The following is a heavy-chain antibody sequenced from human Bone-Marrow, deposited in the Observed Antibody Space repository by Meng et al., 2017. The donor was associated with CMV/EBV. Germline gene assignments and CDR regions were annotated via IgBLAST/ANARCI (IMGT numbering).Heavy chain of an antibody. V-gene: IGHV3-48*04. Sequence: GGSLRLSCAASGFTFSSYWMHWVRQAPGKGLEWVSHISTSGKTIYYADSVKGRFTISRDNARNSLYLQLNSLRAEDTAVYYCARRYCSSTSCLIDYWGQGTLVTVSS. D-gene: IGHD2-2*01. CDR2: ISTSGKTI. CDR1: GFTFSSYW. J-gene: IGHJ4*02. CDR3: ARRYCSSTSCLIDY.